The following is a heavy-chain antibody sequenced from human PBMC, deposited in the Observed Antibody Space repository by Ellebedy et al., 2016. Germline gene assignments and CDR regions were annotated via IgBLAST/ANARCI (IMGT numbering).Heavy chain of an antibody. Sequence: SETLSLXCAVYGGSFSGYYWSWIRQPPGKGLEWIGEINHSGSTNYNPSLKSRVTISVDTSKNQFSLKLSSVTAADTAVYYCAREFSSSSFFDYWGQGTLVTVSS. CDR1: GGSFSGYY. CDR3: AREFSSSSFFDY. J-gene: IGHJ4*02. CDR2: INHSGST. D-gene: IGHD6-6*01. V-gene: IGHV4-34*01.